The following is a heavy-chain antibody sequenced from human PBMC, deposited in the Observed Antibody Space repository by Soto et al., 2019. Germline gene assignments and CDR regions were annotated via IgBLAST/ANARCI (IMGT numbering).Heavy chain of an antibody. CDR3: ARDGGRYYGMDV. Sequence: PSETLSLTCTVSGGSISSYYWSWIRQPPGKGLEWIGYIYYSGSTNYNPSLKSRVTISVDTSKNQFSLKLSSVTAADTAVYYCARDGGRYYGMDVWGQGTTVTVSS. J-gene: IGHJ6*02. CDR2: IYYSGST. D-gene: IGHD3-3*01. V-gene: IGHV4-59*01. CDR1: GGSISSYY.